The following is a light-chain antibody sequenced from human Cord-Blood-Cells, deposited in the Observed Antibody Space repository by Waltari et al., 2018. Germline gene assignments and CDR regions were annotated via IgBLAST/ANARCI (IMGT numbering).Light chain of an antibody. CDR1: QRVRSY. V-gene: IGKV3-11*01. CDR3: QQRSNWPIT. CDR2: DAS. J-gene: IGKJ5*01. Sequence: EIVLTQSPATLSLSPGERATLSCRASQRVRSYLAWSQQKPGQAPRLLIYDASNRATGIPARFSGSGSGTDFTLTISSLEPEDFAVYYCQQRSNWPITFGQGTRLEIK.